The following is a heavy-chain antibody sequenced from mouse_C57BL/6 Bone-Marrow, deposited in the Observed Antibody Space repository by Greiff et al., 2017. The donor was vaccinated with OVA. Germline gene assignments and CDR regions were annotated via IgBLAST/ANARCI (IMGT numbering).Heavy chain of an antibody. Sequence: VQLQQSGPGLVQPSQSLSITCTVSGFSLTSYGVHWVRQSPGKGLEWLGVIWSGGSTDYNAAFISRLSISKDNSKSQFFFKMNSLQADDTAIYYCARGRVTSFDYWGQGTTLTVSS. CDR3: ARGRVTSFDY. V-gene: IGHV2-2*01. D-gene: IGHD2-2*01. CDR2: IWSGGST. J-gene: IGHJ2*01. CDR1: GFSLTSYG.